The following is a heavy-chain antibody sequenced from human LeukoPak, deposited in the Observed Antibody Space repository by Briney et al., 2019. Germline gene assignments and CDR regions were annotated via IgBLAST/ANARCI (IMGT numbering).Heavy chain of an antibody. V-gene: IGHV4-61*02. D-gene: IGHD1-26*01. CDR2: IYTSGST. CDR1: GDSVSSGNYY. Sequence: SETLSLTCTVSGDSVSSGNYYWNWIRQPAGKGLEWIGRIYTSGSTNYNPSLKSRVTISIDTSKNQFSLRLNSVTAADTAMYFCAKSGGYGLIDYWGQGTRVIVSS. CDR3: AKSGGYGLIDY. J-gene: IGHJ4*02.